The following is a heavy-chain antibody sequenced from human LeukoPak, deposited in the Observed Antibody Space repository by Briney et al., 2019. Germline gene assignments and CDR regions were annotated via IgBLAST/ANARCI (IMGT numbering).Heavy chain of an antibody. CDR1: GYTFTSYG. D-gene: IGHD6-13*01. Sequence: ASVNVSCKASGYTFTSYGISWVRQAPGQGLEWMGWISAYNGNTNYAQKLQGRVTMTTDTSTSTAYMELRSLRSDDTAVYYCARGRRNVVLMSSSWYNWFDPWGQGTLVTVSS. CDR3: ARGRRNVVLMSSSWYNWFDP. J-gene: IGHJ5*02. V-gene: IGHV1-18*01. CDR2: ISAYNGNT.